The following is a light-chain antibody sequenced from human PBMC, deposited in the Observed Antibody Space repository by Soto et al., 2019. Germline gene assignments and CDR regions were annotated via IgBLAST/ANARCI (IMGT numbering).Light chain of an antibody. Sequence: AIQMTQSPSSLSASVGDRVTITCRASQGITDDLGWYQQKPGEAPKLLIYAASSLQSGVPSRFSGSGSGTDFTLTISSLQPEDFATYYCQQSYSTPGVTFGPGTKVDIK. CDR3: QQSYSTPGVT. V-gene: IGKV1-6*01. CDR2: AAS. J-gene: IGKJ3*01. CDR1: QGITDD.